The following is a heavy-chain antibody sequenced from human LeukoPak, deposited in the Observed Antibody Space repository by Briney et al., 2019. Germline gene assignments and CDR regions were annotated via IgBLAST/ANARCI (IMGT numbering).Heavy chain of an antibody. Sequence: GASVKVSCKASGYTFISYGISWVRQAPGQGLEWMGWISVDNGNTDYARNVQGRLTMTTDTSTSTAYMELRSLRSDDTAVYYCARESDIVGANSWGQGTLVTVSS. D-gene: IGHD1-26*01. J-gene: IGHJ4*02. CDR1: GYTFISYG. CDR2: ISVDNGNT. V-gene: IGHV1-18*01. CDR3: ARESDIVGANS.